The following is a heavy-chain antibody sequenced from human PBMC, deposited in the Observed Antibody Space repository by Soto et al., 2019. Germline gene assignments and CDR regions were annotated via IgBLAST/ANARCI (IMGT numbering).Heavy chain of an antibody. Sequence: QVQLVQSRAEVKNPGASVKVSCKASGYSFTRYGIAWARQAPGQGLEWMGWINTYNGNTNYAQNLQGRVTLTTDTSTSTAYMEVTSLRSNATAIYYCAMVDVYVTPSPQDVWGQGTTVIVSS. CDR3: AMVDVYVTPSPQDV. CDR2: INTYNGNT. J-gene: IGHJ6*02. CDR1: GYSFTRYG. D-gene: IGHD3-16*01. V-gene: IGHV1-18*01.